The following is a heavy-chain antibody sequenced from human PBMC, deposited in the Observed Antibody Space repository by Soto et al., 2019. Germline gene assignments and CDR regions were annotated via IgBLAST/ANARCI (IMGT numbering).Heavy chain of an antibody. D-gene: IGHD2-21*01. J-gene: IGHJ4*02. CDR1: GSTLDFLS. CDR3: AKGGPDAFCGGGRCYFES. Sequence: SLSSSQGGSGSTLDFLSLPSVRRQNGNGVGWVSSNTLNGKIIGYADSLHVRFKXSRDQAKDXGYLHMKSLRREDTALYYCAKGGPDAFCGGGRCYFESWGQGTQVTVSS. CDR2: NTLNGKII. V-gene: IGHV3-9*01.